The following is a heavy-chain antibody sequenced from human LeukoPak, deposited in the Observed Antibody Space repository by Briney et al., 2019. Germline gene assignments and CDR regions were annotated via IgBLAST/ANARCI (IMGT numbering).Heavy chain of an antibody. Sequence: QPGGSLRLSCAPSGVTVSRHYMSGVRQAPRKVLEWVSVIYTGGSTYYADSVEGRFTISRDNSKSTLYLQMNSLRVEDTAVYYCARGCSSGDVTAADYWGQGTLVTVSS. CDR1: GVTVSRHY. CDR2: IYTGGST. V-gene: IGHV3-66*02. CDR3: ARGCSSGDVTAADY. J-gene: IGHJ4*02. D-gene: IGHD2-21*02.